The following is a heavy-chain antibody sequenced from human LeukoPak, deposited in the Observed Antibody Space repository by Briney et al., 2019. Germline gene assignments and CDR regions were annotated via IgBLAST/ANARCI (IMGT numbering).Heavy chain of an antibody. CDR2: INQDGSQK. CDR3: AKSTRVRVGGTSSLPAHLLWFGESKNDNCYFDY. V-gene: IGHV3-7*01. CDR1: GFTFNKYW. J-gene: IGHJ4*02. D-gene: IGHD3-10*01. Sequence: GGSLRLSCADSGFTFNKYWMSWVRQAPGKGLEWMANINQDGSQKYYLDSVKGRFTISRDNSKNTLFLQMNSLRAEDTAVYYCAKSTRVRVGGTSSLPAHLLWFGESKNDNCYFDYWGQGTLVTVSS.